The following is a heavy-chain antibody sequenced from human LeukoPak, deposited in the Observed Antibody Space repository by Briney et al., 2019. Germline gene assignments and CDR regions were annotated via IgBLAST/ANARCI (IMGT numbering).Heavy chain of an antibody. V-gene: IGHV4-30-2*01. CDR1: GGSICSGGYS. Sequence: SQTLSLTCAVSGGSICSGGYSWSWIRQPPGKGLEWIGYIYHSGSTYYNPSLKSRVTISVDRSKNQFSLKLSSVTAADTAVYYCARGRAITGTPFDYWGQGTLVTVSS. J-gene: IGHJ4*02. CDR2: IYHSGST. CDR3: ARGRAITGTPFDY. D-gene: IGHD1-20*01.